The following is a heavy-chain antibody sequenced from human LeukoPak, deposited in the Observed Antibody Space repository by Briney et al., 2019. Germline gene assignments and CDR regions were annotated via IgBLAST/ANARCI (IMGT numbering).Heavy chain of an antibody. CDR3: ARGRVRGVIDY. Sequence: PSETLSLTCADYGGSFSGYYWSWIRQPPGKGLEWIGEINHSGSTNYNPSLKSRVTISVDTSKNQFSLKLSSVTAADTAVYYCARGRVRGVIDYWGQGTLVTVSS. CDR2: INHSGST. CDR1: GGSFSGYY. V-gene: IGHV4-34*01. D-gene: IGHD3-10*01. J-gene: IGHJ4*02.